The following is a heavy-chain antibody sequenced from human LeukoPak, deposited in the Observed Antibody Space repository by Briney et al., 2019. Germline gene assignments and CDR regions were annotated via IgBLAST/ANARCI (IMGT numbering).Heavy chain of an antibody. V-gene: IGHV4-34*01. D-gene: IGHD3-3*01. CDR3: ARELRFLEWLDMYYYYGMDV. CDR1: GGSFSGYY. Sequence: SETLSLTCAVYGGSFSGYYWSWIRQPPGKGLEWIGEVNHSGSTNYNPSLKSRVTISVDTSKNQFSLKLSSVTAADTAVYYCARELRFLEWLDMYYYYGMDVWGQGTTVTVSS. J-gene: IGHJ6*02. CDR2: VNHSGST.